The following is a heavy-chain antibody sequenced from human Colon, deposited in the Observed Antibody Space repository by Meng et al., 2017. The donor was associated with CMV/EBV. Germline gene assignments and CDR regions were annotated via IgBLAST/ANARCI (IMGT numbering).Heavy chain of an antibody. CDR2: VRAGGTA. CDR3: VTDYPERTAQIDN. J-gene: IGHJ4*02. Sequence: VLLVESGGGLVKLGGSLRLSCAAFGFTFVPAWMSWVRQAPGTGLEWVARVRAGGTADYAAPVKGRFTVGRDDSTNTVYLQMNNLLSNDTAVYYCVTDYPERTAQIDNWGQGTLVTVSS. D-gene: IGHD1/OR15-1a*01. V-gene: IGHV3-15*01. CDR1: GFTFVPAW.